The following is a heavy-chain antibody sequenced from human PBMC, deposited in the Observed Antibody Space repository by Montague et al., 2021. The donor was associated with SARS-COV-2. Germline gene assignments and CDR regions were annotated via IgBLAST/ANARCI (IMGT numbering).Heavy chain of an antibody. Sequence: PALVKPTQTLTLTCTFSGFSLSTSGMCVSWIRQPPGKALEWLALLDWDDDKYYSTSLKTRLTISKDTSNNQVVLTMTNMDPVDTATYYCARTPRAAAGIGHYYYYGMDVWGQGTTVTVSS. J-gene: IGHJ6*02. CDR3: ARTPRAAAGIGHYYYYGMDV. CDR2: LDWDDDK. V-gene: IGHV2-70*01. CDR1: GFSLSTSGMC. D-gene: IGHD6-13*01.